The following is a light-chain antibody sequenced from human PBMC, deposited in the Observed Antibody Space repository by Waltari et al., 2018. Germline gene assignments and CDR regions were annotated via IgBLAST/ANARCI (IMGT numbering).Light chain of an antibody. CDR3: SSYTSSSTLV. CDR1: SSDVGAYNY. J-gene: IGLJ2*01. Sequence: QSALTQPASVSGSPGQSITISCTGTSSDVGAYNYVSWYQHHPGKAPKLMMYDVRKRHSGGSNRFSGSKSGNTASLTISGIQAEDEADYYCSSYTSSSTLVFGGGTKLTVL. CDR2: DVR. V-gene: IGLV2-14*03.